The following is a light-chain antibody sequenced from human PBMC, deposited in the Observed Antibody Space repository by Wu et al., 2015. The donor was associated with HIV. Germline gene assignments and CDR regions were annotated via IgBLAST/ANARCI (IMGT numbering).Light chain of an antibody. V-gene: IGKV3-20*01. CDR2: GAS. Sequence: EIVLTQSPATLSLSPGERATLSCRASQSVSSSYLAWYQQKPGQAPRLLIYGASSRATGIPDRFSGSGSGTDFTLTISRLEPEDFAVYYCQQYGSSSPLTFGGGTKVEIK. J-gene: IGKJ4*01. CDR1: QSVSSSY. CDR3: QQYGSSSPLT.